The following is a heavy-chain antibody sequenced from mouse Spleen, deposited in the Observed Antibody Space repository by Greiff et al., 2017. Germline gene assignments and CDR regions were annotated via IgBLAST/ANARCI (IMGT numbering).Heavy chain of an antibody. CDR2: ISSGSSTI. CDR1: GFTFSDYG. D-gene: IGHD1-1*01. CDR3: ARGFGYYGSSFDY. Sequence: EVQLVESGGGLVKPGGSLKLSCAASGFTFSDYGMHWVRQAPEKGLEWVAYISSGSSTIYYADTVKGRFTISRDNAKNTLFLQMTSLRSEDTAMYYCARGFGYYGSSFDYWGQGTTLTVSS. J-gene: IGHJ2*01. V-gene: IGHV5-17*01.